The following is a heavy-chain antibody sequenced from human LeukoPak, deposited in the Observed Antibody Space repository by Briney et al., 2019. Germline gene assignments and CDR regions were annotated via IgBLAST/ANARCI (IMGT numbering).Heavy chain of an antibody. Sequence: GGSLRLSCAASGFTFSSNTMNWVRQPPGKGLEWVSSISDSSTYIYYADSVKGRFTISRDNAKDSVYLQMSSLRAEDTAVYYCARDNYYYGMDVWGQGTTVTVSS. CDR3: ARDNYYYGMDV. CDR1: GFTFSSNT. CDR2: ISDSSTYI. J-gene: IGHJ6*02. V-gene: IGHV3-21*01.